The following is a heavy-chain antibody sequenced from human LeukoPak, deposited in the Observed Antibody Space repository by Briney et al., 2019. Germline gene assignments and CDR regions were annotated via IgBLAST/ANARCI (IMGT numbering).Heavy chain of an antibody. Sequence: GGSLRLSCAASGFIVSGNYMSRVRQAPGKGLEWVALIFSGGRTYYADSVKGRFTISRDNSKNTLYLQMNSLRVEDTAVYYCARSAGIEATIVLGYWGQGTLVTVSS. J-gene: IGHJ4*02. D-gene: IGHD5-12*01. CDR3: ARSAGIEATIVLGY. CDR2: IFSGGRT. V-gene: IGHV3-66*01. CDR1: GFIVSGNY.